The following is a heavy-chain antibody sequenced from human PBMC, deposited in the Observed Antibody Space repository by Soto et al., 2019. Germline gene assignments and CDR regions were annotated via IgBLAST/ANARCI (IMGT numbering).Heavy chain of an antibody. D-gene: IGHD2-15*01. V-gene: IGHV3-23*01. Sequence: GSLILSCSASGFIFTNYAMSWVRQAPGKGLEWVSVIGGRGNSAYYADSVQGRFTISRDNSKQTLSLQMSSLTDDDTAIYYCVREGRSSFDFWGRGTMVTV. CDR3: VREGRSSFDF. CDR2: IGGRGNSA. CDR1: GFIFTNYA. J-gene: IGHJ3*01.